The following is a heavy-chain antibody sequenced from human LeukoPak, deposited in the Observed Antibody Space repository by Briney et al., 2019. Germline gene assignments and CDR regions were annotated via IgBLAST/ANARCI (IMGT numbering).Heavy chain of an antibody. D-gene: IGHD7-27*01. CDR3: ASGTGIDAFDI. V-gene: IGHV3-48*03. CDR1: GFTFSSYE. J-gene: IGHJ3*02. CDR2: ISSSGSTI. Sequence: PGGSLRLSCAASGFTFSSYEMNWVHQAPGKGLEWVSYISSSGSTIYYADSVKGRFTISRDNAKNSLYLQMNSLRAEDTAVYYCASGTGIDAFDIWGQGTMVTVSS.